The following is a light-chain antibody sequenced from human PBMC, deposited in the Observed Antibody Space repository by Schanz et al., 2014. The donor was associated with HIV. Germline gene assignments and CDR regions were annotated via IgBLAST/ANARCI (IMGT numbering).Light chain of an antibody. Sequence: QSALTQPASVSGSPGQSITISCTGTSSDVGSYNYVSWYQQHPGKAPKLMIYEVSKRPSGVPDRFSGSKSGNTASLTISGLQTEDEADYYCSSYAGSKHWLFGGGTKLTVL. V-gene: IGLV2-8*01. CDR2: EVS. CDR3: SSYAGSKHWL. J-gene: IGLJ2*01. CDR1: SSDVGSYNY.